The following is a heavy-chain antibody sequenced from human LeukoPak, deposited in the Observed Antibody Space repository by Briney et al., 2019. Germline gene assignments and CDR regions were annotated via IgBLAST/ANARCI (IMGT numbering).Heavy chain of an antibody. D-gene: IGHD2-2*01. CDR3: TTVFQLQSVSDY. CDR1: GFTFTNAW. Sequence: GGSLRLSCAASGFTFTNAWMSWVRQAPGKGLEWVGRIESKTDGGTSDYAAPVKGRFTISRDDSKNTLYLQMNSLKTEDTAVYYCTTVFQLQSVSDYWGQGTLVTVSS. CDR2: IESKTDGGTS. J-gene: IGHJ4*02. V-gene: IGHV3-15*04.